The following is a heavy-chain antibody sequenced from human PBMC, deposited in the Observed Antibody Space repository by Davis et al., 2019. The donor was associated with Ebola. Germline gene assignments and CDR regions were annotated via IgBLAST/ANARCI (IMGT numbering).Heavy chain of an antibody. V-gene: IGHV3-11*04. CDR2: ISSSGSTI. J-gene: IGHJ6*02. Sequence: GESLKISCAASGFTFSDYYMSWIRQAPGKGLEWVSYISSSGSTIYYADSVKGRFTISRDNSKNTLYLQMNSLRAEDTAVYYCARDGAYCSSTSCYGGYYYYYGMDVWGQGTTVTVSS. CDR3: ARDGAYCSSTSCYGGYYYYYGMDV. CDR1: GFTFSDYY. D-gene: IGHD2-2*01.